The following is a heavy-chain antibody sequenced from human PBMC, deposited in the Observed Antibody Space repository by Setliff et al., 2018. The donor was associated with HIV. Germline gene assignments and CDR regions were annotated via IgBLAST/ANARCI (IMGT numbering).Heavy chain of an antibody. CDR2: IKQDGSEK. CDR1: GFTFSNYW. J-gene: IGHJ4*02. V-gene: IGHV3-7*01. D-gene: IGHD6-19*01. CDR3: ARTRTDYSSGWYAVY. Sequence: GGSLRLSCAASGFTFSNYWMSWVRQAPGKGLEWVANIKQDGSEKYYVDSVEGRFTISRDNAENSLYLQMNSLRAEDTAVYYCARTRTDYSSGWYAVYWGQGTLVTVSS.